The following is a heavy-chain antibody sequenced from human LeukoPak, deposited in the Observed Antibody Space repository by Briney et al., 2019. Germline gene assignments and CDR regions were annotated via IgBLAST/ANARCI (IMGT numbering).Heavy chain of an antibody. CDR1: GGSISSHY. J-gene: IGHJ3*02. Sequence: SETLSLTCTVSGGSISSHYWSWIRQPPGKGLEWIGYIYYSGSTNYNPSLKSRVTISVDTSKNQSSLKLSSVTAADTAVYYCARGRNYDSSGYYYRIAFDIWGQGTMVTVSS. V-gene: IGHV4-59*11. CDR3: ARGRNYDSSGYYYRIAFDI. CDR2: IYYSGST. D-gene: IGHD3-22*01.